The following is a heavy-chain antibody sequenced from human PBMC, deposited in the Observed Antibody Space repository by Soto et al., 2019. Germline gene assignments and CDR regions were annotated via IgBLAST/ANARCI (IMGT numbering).Heavy chain of an antibody. D-gene: IGHD3-22*01. J-gene: IGHJ3*02. CDR1: GFTLSSYW. V-gene: IGHV3-7*04. CDR3: ARGDYYDTTGPFSDAFDI. CDR2: IKPDGSEK. Sequence: TGGSLRLSCAASGFTLSSYWMSWVRQAPGKGLEWVANIKPDGSEKWYVDSVKGRFTISRDNAKNSLYLQVNSLRAEDTAVYYCARGDYYDTTGPFSDAFDIWGQGTMVTV.